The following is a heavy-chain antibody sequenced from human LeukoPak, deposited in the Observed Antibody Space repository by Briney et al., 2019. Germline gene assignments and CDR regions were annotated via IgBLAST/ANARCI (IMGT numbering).Heavy chain of an antibody. V-gene: IGHV4-59*08. J-gene: IGHJ4*02. CDR1: GGSISSYY. CDR2: IYYNGST. D-gene: IGHD4-23*01. Sequence: PSETLSLTCTVSGGSISSYYWSWIRQPPGKGLEWIGYIYYNGSTNYNPSLKSRVTISVDTSKNQFSLKLSSVTAADTAVYYCARHTYGNSEFDYWGQGTLVTVSS. CDR3: ARHTYGNSEFDY.